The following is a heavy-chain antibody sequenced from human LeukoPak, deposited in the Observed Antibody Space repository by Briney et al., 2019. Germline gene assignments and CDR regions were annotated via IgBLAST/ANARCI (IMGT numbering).Heavy chain of an antibody. CDR3: ARWWLGVDL. Sequence: PSETLSLTCAVYGGSFSGYYWSWIRQPPGKGLEWIGEINHSGSTNYNPSLKSRVTISVDTSKNQFSLKLSSVTAADTAVYCCARWWLGVDLWGQGTLVTVSS. D-gene: IGHD2-15*01. CDR1: GGSFSGYY. V-gene: IGHV4-34*01. CDR2: INHSGST. J-gene: IGHJ5*02.